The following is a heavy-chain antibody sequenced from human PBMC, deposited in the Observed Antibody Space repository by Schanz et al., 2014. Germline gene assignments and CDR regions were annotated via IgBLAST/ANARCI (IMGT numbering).Heavy chain of an antibody. CDR2: MNESHSTI. Sequence: VQLVDSGGGLVEPGGSLRLSCAASGFSFSSYAMGWVRQARGKGLEWVSAMNESHSTIYYADSVRGRFTISRDNAENTLFLQMNSLRAEDTAVYYCTTDNGHFAFDFWGQGTMVTVSS. CDR1: GFSFSSYA. D-gene: IGHD2-8*01. V-gene: IGHV3-23*04. J-gene: IGHJ3*01. CDR3: TTDNGHFAFDF.